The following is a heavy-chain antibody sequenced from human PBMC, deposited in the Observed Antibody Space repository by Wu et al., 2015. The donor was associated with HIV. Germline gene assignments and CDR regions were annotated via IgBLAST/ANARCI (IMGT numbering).Heavy chain of an antibody. CDR1: GGTFSSYA. CDR2: MNPNSGNT. J-gene: IGHJ5*02. Sequence: QIRLVQSGPDLKNPGASVKVSCKASGGTFSSYAISWVRQAPGQGLEWMGWMNPNSGNTGYVQKFQGRVTMTRNTSINTGYMELSSLRSDDTAVYYCARGWYGGGSYRYTQMLNPWGQGTLVTVSS. D-gene: IGHD3-16*02. V-gene: IGHV1-8*02. CDR3: ARGWYGGGSYRYTQMLNP.